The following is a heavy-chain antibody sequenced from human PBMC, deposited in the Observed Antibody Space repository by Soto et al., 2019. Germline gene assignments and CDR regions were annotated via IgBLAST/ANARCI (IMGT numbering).Heavy chain of an antibody. CDR1: GYTFTSHG. CDR3: ARDQGIPYDYYAMDV. CDR2: ISTYNGNT. D-gene: IGHD2-2*02. J-gene: IGHJ6*02. V-gene: IGHV1-18*01. Sequence: GASVKVSCKASGYTFTSHGISWVRQAPGQGLEWVGWISTYNGNTNYAQKLQGRLTMTTDTSTSSAYMELRSLTSDDTAMYYCARDQGIPYDYYAMDVWGQGTTVTVSS.